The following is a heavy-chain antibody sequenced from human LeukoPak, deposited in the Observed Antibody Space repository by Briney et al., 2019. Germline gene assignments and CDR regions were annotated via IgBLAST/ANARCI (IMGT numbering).Heavy chain of an antibody. CDR2: TYYRSNWYN. CDR3: ARQTKVVPAINRNNWFDS. J-gene: IGHJ5*01. CDR1: GDTVSSNNAA. Sequence: SQTLSLTCAISGDTVSSNNAAWNWIRQSPSRGLEWLGGTYYRSNWYNDYALSVKGRITTNPDTSKNQFSLQLNSVTPEDTAVYYCARQTKVVPAINRNNWFDSWGQGTLVTVSS. V-gene: IGHV6-1*01. D-gene: IGHD2-2*01.